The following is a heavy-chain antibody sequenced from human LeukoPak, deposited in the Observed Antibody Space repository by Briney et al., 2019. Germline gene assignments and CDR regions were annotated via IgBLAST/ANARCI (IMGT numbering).Heavy chain of an antibody. CDR1: GCTFIKYG. J-gene: IGHJ4*02. CDR2: RRYDRSNK. CDR3: AKNSRTSSSSLYFDY. D-gene: IGHD6-6*01. Sequence: GGSLRLSCAASGCTFIKYGMLWVRQAAGKGLDWVACRRYDRSNKYYADSVKGRFTISRDNSKNTLYLQMNSLRAEDTAVYYCAKNSRTSSSSLYFDYWGQGTLVTVSS. V-gene: IGHV3-30*02.